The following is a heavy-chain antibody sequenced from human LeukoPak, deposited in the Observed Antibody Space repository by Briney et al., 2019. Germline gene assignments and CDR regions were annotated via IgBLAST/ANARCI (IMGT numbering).Heavy chain of an antibody. J-gene: IGHJ4*02. V-gene: IGHV1-69*13. Sequence: AVKVSWKASGGTFSRYAISWVRQAPGQGLEWMGGIIPMFGIANYAQKFQGRVTITADESTSTAYMELSSLRSEDTAVYYCARDRPYTGGWRGFDYWGQGTLVTVSS. CDR2: IIPMFGIA. D-gene: IGHD6-19*01. CDR3: ARDRPYTGGWRGFDY. CDR1: GGTFSRYA.